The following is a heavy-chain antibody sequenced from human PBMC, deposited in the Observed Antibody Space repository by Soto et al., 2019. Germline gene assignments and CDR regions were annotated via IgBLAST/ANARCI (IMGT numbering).Heavy chain of an antibody. J-gene: IGHJ5*02. D-gene: IGHD2-2*01. Sequence: HPGSAVRGTCVALGGSCSSNDMHWVRQAPRKGLEWVAVISYDGSNKYYADSVKGRFTISRDNSKNTLFLQMNSLRAEDTAVYYCAKDKVPVATFVWFDPWGQGTLVTVSS. V-gene: IGHV3-30*18. CDR2: ISYDGSNK. CDR1: GGSCSSND. CDR3: AKDKVPVATFVWFDP.